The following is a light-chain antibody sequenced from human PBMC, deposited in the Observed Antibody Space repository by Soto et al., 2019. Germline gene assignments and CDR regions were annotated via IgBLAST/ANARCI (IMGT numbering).Light chain of an antibody. J-gene: IGLJ2*01. CDR2: RAS. CDR3: AAWDDTLKGLV. CDR1: SSNIGSNY. V-gene: IGLV1-47*01. Sequence: QLVLTQPPSASGTPGQRVTISCSGSSSNIGSNYVYWYQQVPGTAPRLLMYRASQRPSGVPDRFSGSKSGTSASLAISGLRSEDEADYYCAAWDDTLKGLVFGGGTKLTVL.